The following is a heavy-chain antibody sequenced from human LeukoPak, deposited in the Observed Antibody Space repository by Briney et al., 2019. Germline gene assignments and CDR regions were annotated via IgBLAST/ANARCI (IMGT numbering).Heavy chain of an antibody. J-gene: IGHJ3*02. D-gene: IGHD6-19*01. CDR2: IYYSGST. CDR1: GGSISSGDYY. V-gene: IGHV4-30-4*08. CDR3: ARATRYGLVREAFDI. Sequence: PSETLSPTCTVSGGSISSGDYYWSWSRQPPGKGLEWIGYIYYSGSTYYNPSLKSRVTISVDTSKNQFSLKLSSVTAADTAVYYCARATRYGLVREAFDIWGQGTMVTVSS.